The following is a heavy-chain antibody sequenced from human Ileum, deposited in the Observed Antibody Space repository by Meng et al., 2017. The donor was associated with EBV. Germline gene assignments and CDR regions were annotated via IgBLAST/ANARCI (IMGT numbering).Heavy chain of an antibody. CDR1: GGSISRSAW. CDR3: ASSDYYRSDY. J-gene: IGHJ4*02. D-gene: IGHD3-22*01. V-gene: IGHV4-4*02. CDR2: TSHSGST. Sequence: QVQLQESGPGLAKPSETLSLTSAVSGGSISRSAWWSWVLQPPGKGLEWIGETSHSGSTNYSPSLKSRVTISLDKSKNQLSLKLNSVTAADTAVYYCASSDYYRSDYWGQGTLVTVSS.